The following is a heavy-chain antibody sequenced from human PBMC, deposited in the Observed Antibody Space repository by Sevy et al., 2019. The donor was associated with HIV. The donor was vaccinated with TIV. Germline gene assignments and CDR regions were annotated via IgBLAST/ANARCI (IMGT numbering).Heavy chain of an antibody. D-gene: IGHD3-10*01. V-gene: IGHV3-11*01. CDR2: ISSSGTII. J-gene: IGHJ4*02. CDR3: ARDLASGSFFSLYFDY. Sequence: GGSLRLSCAASGLNVSDYFMSWIRQAPGKRPEWVSYISSSGTIIYYADSVKGRFTISRDNAKNSLYLQMNSLRAEDTVIYYCARDLASGSFFSLYFDYWGQGTLVTVSS. CDR1: GLNVSDYF.